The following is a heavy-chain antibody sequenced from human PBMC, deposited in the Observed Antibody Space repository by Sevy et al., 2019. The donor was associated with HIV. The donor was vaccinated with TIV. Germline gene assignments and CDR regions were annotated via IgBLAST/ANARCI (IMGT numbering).Heavy chain of an antibody. J-gene: IGHJ5*02. CDR1: GGSISSGGYY. CDR2: IYYSGST. D-gene: IGHD4-4*01. CDR3: ARVPTTMGGFDP. V-gene: IGHV4-31*03. Sequence: SETLSLTCTVSGGSISSGGYYWSWIRQHPGKGLEVIGYIYYSGSTYYNPSLKSRVTISVDTSKNQFSLKLSSVTAADTAVYYCARVPTTMGGFDPWGQGTLVTVSS.